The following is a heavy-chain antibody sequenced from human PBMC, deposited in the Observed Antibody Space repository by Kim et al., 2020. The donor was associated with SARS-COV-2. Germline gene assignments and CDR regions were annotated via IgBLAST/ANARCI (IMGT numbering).Heavy chain of an antibody. V-gene: IGHV4-59*13. CDR3: ARWDYDFWSGYSYGMDV. CDR1: GGSISSYY. J-gene: IGHJ6*02. Sequence: SETLSLTCTVSGGSISSYYWSWIRQPPGKGLEWIGYIYYSGSTNYNPSLKSRVTISVDTSKNQFSLKLSSVTAADTAVYYCARWDYDFWSGYSYGMDVWGQGTTVTVSS. D-gene: IGHD3-3*01. CDR2: IYYSGST.